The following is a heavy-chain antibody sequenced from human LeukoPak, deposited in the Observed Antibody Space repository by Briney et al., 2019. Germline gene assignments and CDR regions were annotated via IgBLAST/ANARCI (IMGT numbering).Heavy chain of an antibody. J-gene: IGHJ6*02. CDR2: INPNSGDT. CDR1: GFTFTDYY. V-gene: IGHV1-2*02. CDR3: ARADTSLVNFYYFGMDV. D-gene: IGHD5-18*01. Sequence: GASVKVSCKASGFTFTDYYIHWVRQAPGQGLEWMGWINPNSGDTNYAQKFQGRVTMTRDTSINTAYMELSRLRSGDTAVYYCARADTSLVNFYYFGMDVWGQGPTVTVSS.